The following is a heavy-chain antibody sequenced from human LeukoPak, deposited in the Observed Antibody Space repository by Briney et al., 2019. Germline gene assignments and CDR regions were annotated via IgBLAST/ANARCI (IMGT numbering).Heavy chain of an antibody. V-gene: IGHV3-74*01. CDR2: ISPTGSTT. Sequence: LPGGSLRLSCTASGFSFSGHWMHWARQLPGKGLVWVSRISPTGSTTSYADSVKGRFTVSRDNAKNTLYPQVNNLRAEDTAVYYCARGPNSNWSGLDFWGQGTLVTVSS. D-gene: IGHD6-6*01. CDR3: ARGPNSNWSGLDF. J-gene: IGHJ4*02. CDR1: GFSFSGHW.